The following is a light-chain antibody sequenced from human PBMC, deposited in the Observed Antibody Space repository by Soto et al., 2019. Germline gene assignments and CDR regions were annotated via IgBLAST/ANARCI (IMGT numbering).Light chain of an antibody. CDR3: KQYINAPHS. J-gene: IGKJ1*01. CDR1: QSVLYSPNNKNY. CDR2: CAS. Sequence: DIVMTQSPDSLAVSLGERATINCKSSQSVLYSPNNKNYLAWYQQKPGQPPKLLVYCASTRESGVPDRFSFSRSEPTFSLTINSLQLDDVAVYYCKQYINAPHSFGQRTKVEMK. V-gene: IGKV4-1*01.